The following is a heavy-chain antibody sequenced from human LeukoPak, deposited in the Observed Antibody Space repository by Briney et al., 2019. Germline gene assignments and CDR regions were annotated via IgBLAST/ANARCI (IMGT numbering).Heavy chain of an antibody. CDR1: GYTFTSYF. CDR2: INPNGGST. V-gene: IGHV1-46*01. Sequence: GASLKVSCKASGYTFTSYFIHWVRQAPEQGLERMGTINPNGGSTSYAQNFQGRVTLTRDTSTSTVYMEVSSLRAEDTAVYYCARPCSVESTNCRDAFDIWGQGTMVTVSS. D-gene: IGHD2-2*01. J-gene: IGHJ3*02. CDR3: ARPCSVESTNCRDAFDI.